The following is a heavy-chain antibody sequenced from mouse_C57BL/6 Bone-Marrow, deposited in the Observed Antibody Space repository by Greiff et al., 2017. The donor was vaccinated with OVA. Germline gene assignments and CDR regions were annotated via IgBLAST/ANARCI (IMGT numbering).Heavy chain of an antibody. CDR3: ARRGITTVVAWYFDV. CDR1: GYTFTSYW. D-gene: IGHD1-1*01. CDR2: IYPGSGST. J-gene: IGHJ1*03. Sequence: QVQLQQPGAELVKPGASVKMSCKASGYTFTSYWITWVKQRPGQGLEWIGDIYPGSGSTNYNEKFKSKATLTVDTSSSTAYMQLSSLTSEDSAVYYCARRGITTVVAWYFDVWGTGTTVTVSS. V-gene: IGHV1-55*01.